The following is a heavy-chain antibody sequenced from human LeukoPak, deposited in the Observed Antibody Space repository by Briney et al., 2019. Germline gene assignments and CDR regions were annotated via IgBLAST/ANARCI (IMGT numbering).Heavy chain of an antibody. J-gene: IGHJ6*02. D-gene: IGHD6-19*01. V-gene: IGHV3-53*01. CDR3: ASQSGRWLVPYYYYGMDV. Sequence: GGSLRLSCAASGFTVSSNYMSWVRQAPGKGLEWVSVIYSGGSTYYADSVKGRFTISRDNSKNTLYLQMNSLRAEDTAVYYCASQSGRWLVPYYYYGMDVWGQGTTVTVSS. CDR2: IYSGGST. CDR1: GFTVSSNY.